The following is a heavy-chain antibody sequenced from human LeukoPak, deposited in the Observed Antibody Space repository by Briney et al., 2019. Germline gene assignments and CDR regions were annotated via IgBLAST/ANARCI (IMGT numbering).Heavy chain of an antibody. J-gene: IGHJ4*02. CDR3: ASGYSYGN. D-gene: IGHD5-18*01. Sequence: GSLRLSCVASGFTFTSYAMSWIRQPPGKGLEWIGEINHSGSTNYNPSLKSRVTISVDTSKNQFSLKLSSVTAADTAVYYCASGYSYGNWGQGTLVTVSS. CDR2: INHSGST. V-gene: IGHV4-34*01. CDR1: GFTFTSYA.